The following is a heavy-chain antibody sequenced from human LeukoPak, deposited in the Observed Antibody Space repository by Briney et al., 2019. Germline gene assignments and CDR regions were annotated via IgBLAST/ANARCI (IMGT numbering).Heavy chain of an antibody. D-gene: IGHD3-10*01. CDR2: ISSSSSTK. Sequence: GGSLRLSCAASGFTFSDYSMNWVRQAPGKGLEWVSYISSSSSTKYYADSVKGRFTVSRDNAKNSLYLQMSSLRAEDAAVYYCVRALRWFAEPDYWGQGTLVTVSS. J-gene: IGHJ4*02. CDR1: GFTFSDYS. CDR3: VRALRWFAEPDY. V-gene: IGHV3-48*01.